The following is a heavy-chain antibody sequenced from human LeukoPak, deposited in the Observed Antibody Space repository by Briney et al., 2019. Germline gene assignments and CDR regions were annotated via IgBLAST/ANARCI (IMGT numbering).Heavy chain of an antibody. Sequence: SETLSLTCTVSGGSITNYYWCWVRQPPGQGLEWIAYIYHTGSTNYNPSLKSRVTISIDTSKNQFSLNLSSVTAADTAIYYCARGPTRYYFDYWGQGTLVTVSS. CDR1: GGSITNYY. J-gene: IGHJ4*02. CDR2: IYHTGST. CDR3: ARGPTRYYFDY. V-gene: IGHV4-59*01.